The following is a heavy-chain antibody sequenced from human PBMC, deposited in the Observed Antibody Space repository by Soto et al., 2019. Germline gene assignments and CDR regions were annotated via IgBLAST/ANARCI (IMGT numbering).Heavy chain of an antibody. CDR3: ANDQFGGVYGSYFDY. Sequence: QVQLVESGGGVVQPGRSLRLSCAASGFTFSSYGMHWVRQAPGKGLEWVAVISYDGSNKYYADSVKGRFTISRDNSQNTLNLHMLSMRAEDTAVYYCANDQFGGVYGSYFDYWGQGTLVTVSS. CDR2: ISYDGSNK. D-gene: IGHD3-16*01. V-gene: IGHV3-30*18. J-gene: IGHJ4*02. CDR1: GFTFSSYG.